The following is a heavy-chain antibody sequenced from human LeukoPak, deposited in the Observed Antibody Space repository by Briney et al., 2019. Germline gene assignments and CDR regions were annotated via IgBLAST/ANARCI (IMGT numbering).Heavy chain of an antibody. J-gene: IGHJ4*02. CDR2: IWYDGSNK. CDR1: GFTFSSYG. Sequence: HPGGSLRLSCAASGFTFSSYGMHWVRQAPGKGLEWVAVIWYDGSNKYYADSVKGRFTISRDNSKNTLYLQMNSLRAEDTAVYYCAKDRNSEGGAAKNYWGQGTLVTVSS. V-gene: IGHV3-33*06. D-gene: IGHD1-26*01. CDR3: AKDRNSEGGAAKNY.